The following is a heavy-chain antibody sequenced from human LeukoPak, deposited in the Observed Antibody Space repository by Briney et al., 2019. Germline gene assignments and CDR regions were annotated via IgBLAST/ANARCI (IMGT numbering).Heavy chain of an antibody. CDR2: ISGSGGST. J-gene: IGHJ3*02. D-gene: IGHD3-22*01. CDR1: GFTFSSYA. CDR3: AKDLTAGGIGYRTNAFDI. Sequence: GGSLRLSCAASGFTFSSYAMSWVRQAPGKGLEWVSAISGSGGSTYYADSVKGRFTISRDNSKNTLYLQMNSLRVEDTAIYYCAKDLTAGGIGYRTNAFDIWGQGTMVTVSS. V-gene: IGHV3-23*01.